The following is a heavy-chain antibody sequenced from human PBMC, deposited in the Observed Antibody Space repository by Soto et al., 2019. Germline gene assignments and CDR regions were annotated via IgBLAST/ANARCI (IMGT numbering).Heavy chain of an antibody. CDR3: ARIKSAYYKIISSSFDY. CDR2: IYFSGRS. CDR1: GGSISSGGYY. V-gene: IGHV4-31*03. Sequence: QVQLQESGPGLVKPSQTLSLTCSVSGGSISSGGYYWSWIRQLPGKGLEWIGYIYFSGRSCYNPSLKRRLTISLDTSKNHCSLRLDSLTSADTAVYCCARIKSAYYKIISSSFDYWGRGTRVTVSS. D-gene: IGHD3-9*01. J-gene: IGHJ4*02.